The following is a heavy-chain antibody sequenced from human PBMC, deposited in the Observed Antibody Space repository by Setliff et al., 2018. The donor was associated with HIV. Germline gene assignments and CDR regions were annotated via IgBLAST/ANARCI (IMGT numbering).Heavy chain of an antibody. J-gene: IGHJ4*02. CDR2: IHSSSSRI. D-gene: IGHD2-15*01. CDR3: GRAPPYCSGGSCADY. V-gene: IGHV3-48*04. Sequence: GGSLRLSCAASGFTFSDYSMNWFRQTPGKGLEWVSFIHSSSSRIYYADSVKGRFTVSRDNAKDSLYLQMDNLRAEDTAVYYCGRAPPYCSGGSCADYWGQGTLVTVSS. CDR1: GFTFSDYS.